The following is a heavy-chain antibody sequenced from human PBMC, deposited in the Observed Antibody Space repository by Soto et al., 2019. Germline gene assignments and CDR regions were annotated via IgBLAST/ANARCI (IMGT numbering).Heavy chain of an antibody. V-gene: IGHV3-30-3*01. CDR2: ISYDGSNK. CDR1: GFTFSSCA. CDR3: ARDKRDFRFLEWSYYFDY. Sequence: QVQLVESGGGVVQPGRSLRLSCAASGFTFSSCAMHWVRQAPGKGLEWVALISYDGSNKYYADSVKGRFTISRDNSKNTLXLQMNSLRAEDTAVYYCARDKRDFRFLEWSYYFDYWGQGTLVTVSS. J-gene: IGHJ4*02. D-gene: IGHD3-3*01.